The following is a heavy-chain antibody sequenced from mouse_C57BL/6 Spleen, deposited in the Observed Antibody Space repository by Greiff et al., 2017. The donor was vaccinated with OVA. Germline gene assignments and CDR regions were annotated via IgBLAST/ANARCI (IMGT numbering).Heavy chain of an antibody. J-gene: IGHJ2*01. CDR3: ARGYYYGSSPDY. CDR2: IDPSDSET. CDR1: GYTFTSYW. D-gene: IGHD1-1*01. Sequence: VQLQQPGAELVRPGSSVKLSCKASGYTFTSYWMHWVKQRPIQGLEWIGNIDPSDSETHYNQKFKDKATLTVDKSSSAAYMQLSSLTSEDSAVYYRARGYYYGSSPDYWGQGTTLTVSS. V-gene: IGHV1-52*01.